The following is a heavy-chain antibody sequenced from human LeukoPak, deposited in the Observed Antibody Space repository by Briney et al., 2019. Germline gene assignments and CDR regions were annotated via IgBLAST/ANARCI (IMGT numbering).Heavy chain of an antibody. Sequence: SETLSLTCTVSGGSVRRGNYYWTWIRQPAGSGLEWIGRIYTSGTTDYNPSLRTRVTISVDASRNQFSLNLSSVTAADTAVYYCARWSGSVTARNYYYYMDVWGKGTTVTVSS. CDR3: ARWSGSVTARNYYYYMDV. CDR2: IYTSGTT. CDR1: GGSVRRGNYY. J-gene: IGHJ6*03. V-gene: IGHV4-61*02. D-gene: IGHD6-6*01.